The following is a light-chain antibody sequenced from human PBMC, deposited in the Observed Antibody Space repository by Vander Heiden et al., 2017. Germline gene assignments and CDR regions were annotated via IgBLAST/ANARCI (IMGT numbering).Light chain of an antibody. Sequence: DIHMTQSPSSLSASVGDRVTITCRASQTINNYLHWYQQKPGRAPNLLIYATSSLQSGVPSRFSGTRSGTDFTLTISKLQPEDFATYYCQQCYRTPLTFGGGTKVQIK. V-gene: IGKV1-39*01. CDR1: QTINNY. J-gene: IGKJ4*01. CDR3: QQCYRTPLT. CDR2: ATS.